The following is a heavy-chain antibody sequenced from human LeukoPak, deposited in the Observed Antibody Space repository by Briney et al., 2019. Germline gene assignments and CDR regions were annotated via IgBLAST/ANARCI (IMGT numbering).Heavy chain of an antibody. CDR3: ARGTYYYYGMDV. J-gene: IGHJ6*02. Sequence: SETLSLTCTVSGGSIRSSYYYWGWIRQPPGKGLEWIGSIYDSGSTYYNPSLKSRVTISVDRSKNQFSLKLSSVTAADTAVYYCARGTYYYYGMDVWGQGTTVTVSS. V-gene: IGHV4-39*07. CDR1: GGSIRSSYYY. CDR2: IYDSGST.